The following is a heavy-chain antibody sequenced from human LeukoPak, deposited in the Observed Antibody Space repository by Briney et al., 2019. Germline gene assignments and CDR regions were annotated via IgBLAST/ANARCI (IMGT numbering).Heavy chain of an antibody. Sequence: GASVKVSCKASGYTFTSYGISWVRQAPGQGLEWMGWISAYNGNTNYAQKLQGRVTMTTDTSTSTAYMELRSLRSDDTAAYYCAREGSRIAVNAEYFQHWGQGTLVTVSS. V-gene: IGHV1-18*01. CDR1: GYTFTSYG. D-gene: IGHD6-19*01. CDR3: AREGSRIAVNAEYFQH. J-gene: IGHJ1*01. CDR2: ISAYNGNT.